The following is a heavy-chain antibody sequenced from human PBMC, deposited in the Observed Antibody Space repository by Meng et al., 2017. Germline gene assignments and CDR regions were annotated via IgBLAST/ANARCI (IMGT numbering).Heavy chain of an antibody. Sequence: HVHLPPECAGMLQPSQPLSLPSAVYCGSFSGYSWRCIRQPPGKEREWIGEINHCGSTNYNPSLKCRVTISVDTSKNQFSLKLSSVTAADTAVYYCARGGYSSSGGSRYEYFQHWGQGTLVTVSS. V-gene: IGHV4-34*01. J-gene: IGHJ1*01. CDR1: CGSFSGYS. CDR2: INHCGST. CDR3: ARGGYSSSGGSRYEYFQH. D-gene: IGHD6-13*01.